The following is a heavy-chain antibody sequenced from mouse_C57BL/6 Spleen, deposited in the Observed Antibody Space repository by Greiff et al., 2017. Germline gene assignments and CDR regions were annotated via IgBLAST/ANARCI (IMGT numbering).Heavy chain of an antibody. CDR2: ISDGGSYT. J-gene: IGHJ2*01. CDR3: ARGGGPFDY. V-gene: IGHV5-4*03. D-gene: IGHD3-3*01. CDR1: GFTFSSYA. Sequence: EVKLVESGGGLVKPGGSLKLSCAASGFTFSSYAMSWVRQTPEKRLEWVATISDGGSYTYYPDNVKGRFTISGDNAKNNLYLQMSHLKSEDTAMYYCARGGGPFDYWCQGTTLTVSS.